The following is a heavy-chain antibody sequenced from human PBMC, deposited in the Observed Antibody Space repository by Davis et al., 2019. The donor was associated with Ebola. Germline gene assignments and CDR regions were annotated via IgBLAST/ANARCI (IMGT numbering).Heavy chain of an antibody. D-gene: IGHD6-6*01. J-gene: IGHJ4*02. Sequence: GESLKISCAASGFIFSNYWMSWVRQAPGKGPEWVAIIKQDGGEKYYVDSVKGRFTISRDNAKNSLYLQMNSPRADDTAVYYCARVPYSSSSFDYWGQGTLVTVSS. CDR1: GFIFSNYW. V-gene: IGHV3-7*01. CDR2: IKQDGGEK. CDR3: ARVPYSSSSFDY.